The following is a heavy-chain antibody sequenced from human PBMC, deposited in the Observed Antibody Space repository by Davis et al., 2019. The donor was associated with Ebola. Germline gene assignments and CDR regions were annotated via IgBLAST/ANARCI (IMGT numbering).Heavy chain of an antibody. CDR3: AGSWAGGFYYYGMDV. D-gene: IGHD6-13*01. J-gene: IGHJ6*02. CDR2: IYSGCST. CDR1: GFTVSSNY. V-gene: IGHV3-66*01. Sequence: GESLKISCAASGFTVSSNYMSWVRQAPGKGLEWVSVIYSGCSTYYADSVKGRFTISRDNSKNTLYLQMNSLRAEDTAVYYCAGSWAGGFYYYGMDVWGQGTTVTVSS.